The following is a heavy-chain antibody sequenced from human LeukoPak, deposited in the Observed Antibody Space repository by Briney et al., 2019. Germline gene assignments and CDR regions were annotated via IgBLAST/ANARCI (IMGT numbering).Heavy chain of an antibody. V-gene: IGHV1-2*02. CDR3: ARGARITMVRGVRSNWFDP. J-gene: IGHJ5*02. CDR2: INPNSGGT. D-gene: IGHD3-10*01. Sequence: ASVKVSCKASGYTFTGYYMHWVRQAPGQGLEWMGWINPNSGGTNYAQKFQGRVTMTRDTSISTAYMELSRLRSDDTAVYYCARGARITMVRGVRSNWFDPWGREPWSPSPQ. CDR1: GYTFTGYY.